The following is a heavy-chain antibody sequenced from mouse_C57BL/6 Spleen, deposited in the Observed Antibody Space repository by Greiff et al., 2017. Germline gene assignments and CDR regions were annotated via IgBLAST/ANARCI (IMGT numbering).Heavy chain of an antibody. CDR2: IDPSDSYT. Sequence: QVQLQQPGAELVMPGASVKLSCKASGYTFTSYWMHWVKQRPGQGLEWIGEIDPSDSYTNYNQKFKGKSTLTVDKSSSTAYMQLSSLTSEDSAVYYCARGYGSNYAMDYWGQGTSVTVSS. D-gene: IGHD1-1*01. CDR3: ARGYGSNYAMDY. CDR1: GYTFTSYW. V-gene: IGHV1-69*01. J-gene: IGHJ4*01.